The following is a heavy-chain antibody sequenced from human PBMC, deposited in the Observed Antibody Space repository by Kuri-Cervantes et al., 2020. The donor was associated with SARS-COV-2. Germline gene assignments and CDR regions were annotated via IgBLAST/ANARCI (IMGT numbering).Heavy chain of an antibody. CDR1: GGSISSGDYY. Sequence: SETLSLTCTVSGGSISSGDYYWSWIRQPAGKGLEWIGHIYTSGSTNYNPSLKSRVTISVDTSKNQFSLKLSSVPAADTAVYYCARTSYYDFWSGYYPLGVWGKGTTVTVSS. J-gene: IGHJ6*04. CDR2: IYTSGST. D-gene: IGHD3-3*01. CDR3: ARTSYYDFWSGYYPLGV. V-gene: IGHV4-61*09.